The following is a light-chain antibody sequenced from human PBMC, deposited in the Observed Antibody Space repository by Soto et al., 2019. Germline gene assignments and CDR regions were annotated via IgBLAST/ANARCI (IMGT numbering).Light chain of an antibody. CDR3: QPYNNWPFPSWT. CDR2: GAS. Sequence: EIVMTQSPATLSVSPGERATLSCRASQSVSSNLAWYQQKPGQAPRLLIYGASTRATGNPARFSGSGSGTEFTLTISSLQSEHFAVYYCQPYNNWPFPSWTFGQGTKVEIK. CDR1: QSVSSN. V-gene: IGKV3-15*01. J-gene: IGKJ1*01.